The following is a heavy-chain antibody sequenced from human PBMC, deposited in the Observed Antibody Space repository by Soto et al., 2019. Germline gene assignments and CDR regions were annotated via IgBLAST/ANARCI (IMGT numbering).Heavy chain of an antibody. CDR1: GGSISSSNW. CDR2: IYHSGST. V-gene: IGHV4-4*02. D-gene: IGHD3-3*01. J-gene: IGHJ4*02. CDR3: ARMAYDFWSCSTFLDY. Sequence: QVQLQESGPGLVKPSGTLSLTCAVSGGSISSSNWWSWVRQPPGKGREWIGEIYHSGSTNYNPSLKSRVTISVDKSKNLFSLKLSSVSAADSAVYYCARMAYDFWSCSTFLDYWGQGTLVTVSS.